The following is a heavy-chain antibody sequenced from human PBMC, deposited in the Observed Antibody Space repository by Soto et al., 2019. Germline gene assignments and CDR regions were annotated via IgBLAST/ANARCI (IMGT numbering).Heavy chain of an antibody. V-gene: IGHV1-18*04. D-gene: IGHD3-16*01. CDR3: ARDRVAGIWGDAFDF. CDR1: GYTFTNNG. J-gene: IGHJ3*01. Sequence: ASVKVSCKTSGYTFTNNGINWVRQAPGQGLEWMGWINPYNANTDYAQKHQGRVTMTTDKSTSRAYMDLRSLTSDDTAVYYCARDRVAGIWGDAFDFWGQGTMVTVSS. CDR2: INPYNANT.